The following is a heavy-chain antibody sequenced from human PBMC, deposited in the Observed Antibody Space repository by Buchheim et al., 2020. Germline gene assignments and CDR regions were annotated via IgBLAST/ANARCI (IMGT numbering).Heavy chain of an antibody. CDR2: ISSSGSTI. D-gene: IGHD3-10*01. CDR3: ARATITMVRGVTFDP. V-gene: IGHV3-48*04. CDR1: GFSFSSHW. Sequence: EVQLVESGGGLVQPGGSLRLSCAASGFSFSSHWMSWVRQAPGKGLEWVSYISSSGSTIYYADSVKGRFTISRDNAKNSLYLQMNSLRAEDTAVYYCARATITMVRGVTFDPWGQGTL. J-gene: IGHJ5*02.